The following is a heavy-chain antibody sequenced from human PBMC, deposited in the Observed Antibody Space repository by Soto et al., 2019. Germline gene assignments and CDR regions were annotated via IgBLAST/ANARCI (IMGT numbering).Heavy chain of an antibody. D-gene: IGHD3-10*01. CDR1: GYSLTSDY. Sequence: APVNGAWKTAGYSLTSDYGGWGRQATGQGLEWMGLISASGGNTNYAQKLQGRVTMTRDTSTSTGYMELRSLRSDDTAVYYCARDRSITMVRGVIPHFDYWGQGTLVTVSS. V-gene: IGHV1-46*01. J-gene: IGHJ4*02. CDR2: ISASGGNT. CDR3: ARDRSITMVRGVIPHFDY.